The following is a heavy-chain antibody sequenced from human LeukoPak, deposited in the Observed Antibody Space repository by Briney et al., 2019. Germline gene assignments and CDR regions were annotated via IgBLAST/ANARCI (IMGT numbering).Heavy chain of an antibody. V-gene: IGHV1-18*01. CDR1: GYTFTSYG. J-gene: IGHJ4*02. CDR2: ISAYNGNT. Sequence: ASVKVSCKASGYTFTSYGTSWVRQAPGQGLEWTGWISAYNGNTNYAQKLQGRVTMTTDTSTSTAYMELRSLRSDDTAVYYCAREYSLYARELYYFDYWGQGTLVTVPS. D-gene: IGHD1-26*01. CDR3: AREYSLYARELYYFDY.